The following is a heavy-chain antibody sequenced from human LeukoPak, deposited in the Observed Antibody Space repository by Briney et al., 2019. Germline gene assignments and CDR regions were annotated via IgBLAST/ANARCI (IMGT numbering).Heavy chain of an antibody. J-gene: IGHJ3*02. Sequence: GGSLRLSCAASGFTFSSYGMHWVPQAPGKGLEWVAFIRYDGSNKYYADSVKGRFTISRDNAKNSLYLQMNSLRAEDTAVYYCARPRSPTYDSSGYYPDAFDIWGQGTMVTVSS. CDR2: IRYDGSNK. CDR3: ARPRSPTYDSSGYYPDAFDI. D-gene: IGHD3-22*01. V-gene: IGHV3-30*02. CDR1: GFTFSSYG.